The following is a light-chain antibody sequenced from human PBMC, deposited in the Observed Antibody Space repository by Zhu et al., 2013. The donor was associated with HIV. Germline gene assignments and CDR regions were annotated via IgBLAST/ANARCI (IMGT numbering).Light chain of an antibody. J-gene: IGKJ5*01. CDR1: QNILLPSNNKNY. CDR2: WAS. V-gene: IGKV4-1*01. CDR3: QQYYTTPIT. Sequence: DIVMTQSPDSLGVSLGERASINCKSSQNILLPSNNKNYLAWYQQKPGQTPKLLIYWASNRESGVPDRFTGTGSGTDFTLTISSLQAEDVAVYFCQQYYTTPITFGQGTRLDIK.